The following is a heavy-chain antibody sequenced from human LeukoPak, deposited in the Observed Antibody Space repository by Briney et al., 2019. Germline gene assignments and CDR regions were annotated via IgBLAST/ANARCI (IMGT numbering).Heavy chain of an antibody. V-gene: IGHV4-34*01. J-gene: IGHJ4*02. CDR3: ARGDGSGWYFPFDY. Sequence: SETLSLTCAVYGGSFSGYYWSWIRQPPGKGLEWIGEINHSGSTNYNPSLKSRVTISVDTSKNQFSLKLSSVTAADTAVYYCARGDGSGWYFPFDYWGQGTLVTVSS. D-gene: IGHD6-19*01. CDR1: GGSFSGYY. CDR2: INHSGST.